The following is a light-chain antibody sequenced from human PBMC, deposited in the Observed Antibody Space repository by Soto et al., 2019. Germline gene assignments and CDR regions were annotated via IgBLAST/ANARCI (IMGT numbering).Light chain of an antibody. J-gene: IGKJ4*01. CDR3: HQYADSPLT. CDR2: DAS. Sequence: EPVLTQSPGTVSLSPGESATLSCRASQSVAKSYLAWFQHKPGQAPRLLIHDASSRATGIPDRFSGSGSGTDFTLTVSRLEPEDFAVYYCHQYADSPLTVGGGTKVDIK. V-gene: IGKV3-20*01. CDR1: QSVAKSY.